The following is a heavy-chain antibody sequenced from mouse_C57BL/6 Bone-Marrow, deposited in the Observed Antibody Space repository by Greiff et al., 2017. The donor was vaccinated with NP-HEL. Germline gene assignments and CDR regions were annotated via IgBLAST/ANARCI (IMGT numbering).Heavy chain of an antibody. CDR2: IDPETGGT. CDR3: TRGGVRAMDY. V-gene: IGHV1-15*01. J-gene: IGHJ4*01. D-gene: IGHD2-14*01. Sequence: VQLKESGAELVRPGASVTLSCKASGYTFTDYEMHWVKQTPVHGLEWIGAIDPETGGTAYNQKFKGKAILTADKSSSTAYMELRSLTSEDSAVYYCTRGGVRAMDYWGQGTSVTVSS. CDR1: GYTFTDYE.